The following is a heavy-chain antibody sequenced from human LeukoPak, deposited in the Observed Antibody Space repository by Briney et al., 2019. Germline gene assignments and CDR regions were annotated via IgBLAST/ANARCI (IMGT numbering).Heavy chain of an antibody. Sequence: PSDTLSLTCTVSGRSISSCSYHWGWIRQPPGKGLEWNGRIYYSGSTYYNPSLTSRVLLSVDKSKNQFSQKLCPVTAADTAVYYCARHGSPQMIQLWLYGNYEEAFDIWGQGTMVTVSS. CDR1: GRSISSCSYH. V-gene: IGHV4-39*01. D-gene: IGHD5-18*01. CDR3: ARHGSPQMIQLWLYGNYEEAFDI. CDR2: IYYSGST. J-gene: IGHJ3*02.